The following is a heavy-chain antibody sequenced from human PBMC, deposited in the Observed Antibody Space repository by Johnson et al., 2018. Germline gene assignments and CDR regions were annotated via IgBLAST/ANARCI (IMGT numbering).Heavy chain of an antibody. V-gene: IGHV4-39*01. CDR2: IYYSGNT. J-gene: IGHJ6*02. D-gene: IGHD4-23*01. CDR1: GGSISSRNYF. Sequence: QLQESGPGLVKXSETLALTCTVSGGSISSRNYFWGWIRQPPGKGLEWIGTIYYSGNTYYNPSLKRRVTISVDTSKKQLSLRLSSVIPADTAVYYCARGCGGYSLLLDVWGQGTTVTVSS. CDR3: ARGCGGYSLLLDV.